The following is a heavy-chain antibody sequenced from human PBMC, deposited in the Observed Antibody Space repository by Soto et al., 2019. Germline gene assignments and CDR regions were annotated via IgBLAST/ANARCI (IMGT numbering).Heavy chain of an antibody. D-gene: IGHD6-13*01. CDR1: GGSFSGYY. V-gene: IGHV4-34*01. Sequence: SETLSLTCAVYGGSFSGYYWSWIRQPPGKGLEWIGEINHSGSANYNPSLKSRVTISVDTSKNQFSLKLSSVTAADTAVYYCARGNIFSSSSWSYWFDPWGQGTPVTAPQ. CDR2: INHSGSA. J-gene: IGHJ5*02. CDR3: ARGNIFSSSSWSYWFDP.